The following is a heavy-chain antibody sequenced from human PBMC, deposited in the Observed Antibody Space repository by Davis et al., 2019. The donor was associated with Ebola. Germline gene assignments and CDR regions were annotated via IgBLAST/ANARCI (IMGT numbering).Heavy chain of an antibody. CDR1: GFTFSSYG. D-gene: IGHD6-13*01. CDR3: AKDIGTYFFDY. CDR2: IRYDGSSK. V-gene: IGHV3-30*02. Sequence: GESLKISCAASGFTFSSYGMYWVRQAPGKGLEWVAFIRYDGSSKYCADSVKGRFTISRDNSKNTLYLQMNSLRAEDTAVYYCAKDIGTYFFDYWGQGTLVTVSS. J-gene: IGHJ4*02.